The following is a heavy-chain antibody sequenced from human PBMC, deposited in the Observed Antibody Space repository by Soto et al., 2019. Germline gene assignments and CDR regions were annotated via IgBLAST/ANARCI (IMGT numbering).Heavy chain of an antibody. V-gene: IGHV3-30-3*01. CDR1: EVTFSRHS. D-gene: IGHD6-19*01. CDR3: ARDGAKWLTPGYCYGVDV. CDR2: ISYEGSNE. Sequence: AALSRWVASAASEVTFSRHSMYWVLQAPGAGLEWVPLISYEGSNEYYADSVKGRLPISRDNSIKTLFLEMNSMRADDTAVYYCARDGAKWLTPGYCYGVDVWPQGTAVTVSS. J-gene: IGHJ6*02.